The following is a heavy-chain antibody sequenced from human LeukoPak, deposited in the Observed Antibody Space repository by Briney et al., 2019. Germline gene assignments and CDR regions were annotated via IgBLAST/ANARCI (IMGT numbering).Heavy chain of an antibody. Sequence: PGRSLRPSCAASGFTFDHYAMHWVRQVPGKGLEWVSGISWNSDDIAYADSVRGRFTISRDNAKNSLYLQMNSLRTEDTAFYFCAKSGVGWGQGTLVIVSS. J-gene: IGHJ4*02. CDR1: GFTFDHYA. V-gene: IGHV3-9*01. CDR2: ISWNSDDI. CDR3: AKSGVG. D-gene: IGHD3-10*01.